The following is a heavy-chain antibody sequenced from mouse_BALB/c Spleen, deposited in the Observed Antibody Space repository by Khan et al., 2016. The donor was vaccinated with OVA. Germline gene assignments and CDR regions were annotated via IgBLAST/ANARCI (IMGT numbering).Heavy chain of an antibody. V-gene: IGHV5-9-3*01. CDR3: ARTPGYYSSGYFDY. J-gene: IGHJ2*01. Sequence: EVELVESGGGFVKPGGSLKLSCAASGFTFSNYGLSWVRQTPEKRLEWVATISSGGSYTYYPDSVKGRFTISRDNAETTLYLQMSSLRSEDTAMYYCARTPGYYSSGYFDYWGQGTTLTVSS. D-gene: IGHD1-1*01. CDR2: ISSGGSYT. CDR1: GFTFSNYG.